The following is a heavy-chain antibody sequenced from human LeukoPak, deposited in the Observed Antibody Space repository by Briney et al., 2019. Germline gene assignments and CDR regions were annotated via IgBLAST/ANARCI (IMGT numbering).Heavy chain of an antibody. CDR1: GFTVSSNY. CDR2: IYSGGST. J-gene: IGHJ4*02. CDR3: ARAALHSSSWPHYFDY. V-gene: IGHV3-53*01. Sequence: PGGSLRLSCAASGFTVSSNYMSWVRQAPGKGLEWVSVIYSGGSTYYADSVKGRFTISRDNSKNTLYLQMNSLRAEDTAVYYCARAALHSSSWPHYFDYWGQGTLVTVSS. D-gene: IGHD6-13*01.